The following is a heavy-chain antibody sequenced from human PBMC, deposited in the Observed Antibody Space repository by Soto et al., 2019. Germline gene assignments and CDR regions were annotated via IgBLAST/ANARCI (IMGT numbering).Heavy chain of an antibody. Sequence: QITLKESGPTLVKPTQTLTLTCPFSGFSLTTGGLGVVWIRQPPGKALERLGVIFWNDDTRYNPSLRNRLTLTNDTSKNQVVLTIDNVDPVDTATYYCGHRGESYDYYGLDVCSQETTVTVSS. CDR3: GHRGESYDYYGLDV. CDR2: IFWNDDT. CDR1: GFSLTTGGLG. V-gene: IGHV2-5*01. D-gene: IGHD2-2*01. J-gene: IGHJ6*02.